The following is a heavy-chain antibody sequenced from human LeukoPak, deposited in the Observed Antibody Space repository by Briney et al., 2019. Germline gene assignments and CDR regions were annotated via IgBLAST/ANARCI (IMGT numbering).Heavy chain of an antibody. D-gene: IGHD2-15*01. CDR2: IYPADSDT. CDR3: ARQEYCSGGSCYTWFDP. J-gene: IGHJ5*02. Sequence: GESLKISCKGSGYSINNYWIGWVRQMPGKGLEWMGIIYPADSDTRYSPSFQGQVTISADKSISTVYLQWSSLKASDTAMYYCARQEYCSGGSCYTWFDPWGQGTLVTVSS. V-gene: IGHV5-51*01. CDR1: GYSINNYW.